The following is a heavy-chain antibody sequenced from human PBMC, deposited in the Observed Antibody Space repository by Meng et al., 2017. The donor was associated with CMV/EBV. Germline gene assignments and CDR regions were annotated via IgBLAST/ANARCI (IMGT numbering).Heavy chain of an antibody. CDR1: GFTFSTYW. CDR2: IKQDGSEK. CDR3: ARGYNRLAASALDY. J-gene: IGHJ4*02. Sequence: GESLKISCAASGFTFSTYWMTWVRQAPGKGLEWVANIKQDGSEKYYVDSVKGRFTISRDNAKNSLYLDMNSLRVEDTAVYYCARGYNRLAASALDYWGQGVLVTVSS. V-gene: IGHV3-7*01. D-gene: IGHD6-13*01.